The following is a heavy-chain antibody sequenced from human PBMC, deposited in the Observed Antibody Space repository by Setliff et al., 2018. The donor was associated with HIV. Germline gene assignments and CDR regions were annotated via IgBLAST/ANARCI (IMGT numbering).Heavy chain of an antibody. V-gene: IGHV4-61*02. J-gene: IGHJ2*01. CDR1: GGSISSGDYY. Sequence: SETLSLTCTVSGGSISSGDYYWTWIRQPAGKRLEWIGRTYTSENTNYNPSFKSRVTISVDVSKNQFYLKLSSVTAADTAVYYCAREYSSSSANWYFDLWGRGTLVTSPQ. CDR3: AREYSSSSANWYFDL. D-gene: IGHD6-6*01. CDR2: TYTSENT.